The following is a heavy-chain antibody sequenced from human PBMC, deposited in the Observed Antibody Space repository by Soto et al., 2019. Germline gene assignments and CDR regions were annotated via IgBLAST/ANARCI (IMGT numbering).Heavy chain of an antibody. D-gene: IGHD1-26*01. CDR1: GFTFSSYS. CDR3: AREPYSGSYPSCWIDP. J-gene: IGHJ5*02. Sequence: GGSLRLSCAASGFTFSSYSMNWVRQAPGKGLEWVSSISSSSSYIYYADSVKGRFTISRDNAKNSLYLQMNSLRAEDTAVYYCAREPYSGSYPSCWIDPWGQGTLVTVSS. CDR2: ISSSSSYI. V-gene: IGHV3-21*01.